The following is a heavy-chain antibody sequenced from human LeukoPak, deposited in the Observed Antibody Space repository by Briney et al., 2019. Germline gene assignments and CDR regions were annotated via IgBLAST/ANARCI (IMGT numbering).Heavy chain of an antibody. CDR2: ISGSGTSI. CDR3: VILWFGDYHDV. D-gene: IGHD3-10*01. Sequence: GGSLRLSCTASDFTFSDYYMSWIRQAPGKGLECVSYISGSGTSIYYADSVRGRFTISRDHTNNSLFLQMERLRAEDTAAYYCVILWFGDYHDVWGRGTLVTVSS. J-gene: IGHJ2*01. CDR1: DFTFSDYY. V-gene: IGHV3-11*04.